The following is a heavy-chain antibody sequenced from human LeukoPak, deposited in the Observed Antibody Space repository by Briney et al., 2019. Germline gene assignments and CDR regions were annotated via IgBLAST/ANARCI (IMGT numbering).Heavy chain of an antibody. CDR1: GCSISSGSYY. J-gene: IGHJ5*02. Sequence: SETLSLTCTVSGCSISSGSYYWIWMRQPAGRGREGVGRIYSSGRTNDNTFLKSRITISEGTSKNEFFLMLSSVTTADTDVYYCAREAYYDILPGYRGLNWFDPWGQGTLVTVSS. D-gene: IGHD3-9*01. CDR3: AREAYYDILPGYRGLNWFDP. V-gene: IGHV4-61*02. CDR2: IYSSGRT.